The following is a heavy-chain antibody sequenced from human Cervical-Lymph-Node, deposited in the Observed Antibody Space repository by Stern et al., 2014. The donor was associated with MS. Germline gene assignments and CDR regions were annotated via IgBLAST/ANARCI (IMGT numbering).Heavy chain of an antibody. CDR2: ATYDGSDQ. CDR1: GFTFSDYG. CDR3: ARDRGLTHYFYGMDV. D-gene: IGHD3-10*01. J-gene: IGHJ6*02. V-gene: IGHV3-30*03. Sequence: VQLVESGGGVVQPGKSLRLSCAASGFTFSDYGMHWVRQAPGKGLEWGALATYDGSDQYYADSVKGRFTVSRDNSKNTVLLQMNGMRPEDTAVYFCARDRGLTHYFYGMDVWGQGTTVTVSS.